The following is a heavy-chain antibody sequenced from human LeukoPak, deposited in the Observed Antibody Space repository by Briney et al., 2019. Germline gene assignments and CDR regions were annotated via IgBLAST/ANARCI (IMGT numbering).Heavy chain of an antibody. Sequence: PGRSLRLSCAASGFTFDDYAMYWVRQAPGKGLEWVSGISWNSGSIGYADSVKGRFTISRDNAKNSLYLQMNSLRAEDMALYYCAKVSSSSALGYFDYWGQGTLVTVSS. J-gene: IGHJ4*02. CDR2: ISWNSGSI. CDR3: AKVSSSSALGYFDY. CDR1: GFTFDDYA. V-gene: IGHV3-9*03. D-gene: IGHD6-6*01.